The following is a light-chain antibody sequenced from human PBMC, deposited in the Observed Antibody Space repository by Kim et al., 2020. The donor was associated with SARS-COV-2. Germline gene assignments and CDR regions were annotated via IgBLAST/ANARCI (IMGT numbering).Light chain of an antibody. V-gene: IGKV1-NL1*01. CDR2: AAS. CDR3: LQCYSTPPFS. J-gene: IGKJ3*01. Sequence: DIQMTQSPSSLSASIGDTVTITCRASQYISNALAWYQQRGGKAPKLLLPAASNLEHGIPSRFSGSGSGTTYTLTISSLQSEDFATVFCLQCYSTPPFSFGPGTKLDIK. CDR1: QYISNA.